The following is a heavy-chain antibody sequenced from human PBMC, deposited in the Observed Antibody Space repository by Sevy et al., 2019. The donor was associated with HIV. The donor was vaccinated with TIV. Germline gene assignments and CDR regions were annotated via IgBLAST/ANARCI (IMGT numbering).Heavy chain of an antibody. Sequence: GGSLRLSCAASGFTFSSYAMHWVRHAPGKGLEWVAVISYDGSNKYYADSVKGRFTISRDNSKNTLYLQMNSLRAEDTAVYYCARWLQLVFDYWGQGTLVTVSS. V-gene: IGHV3-30*04. J-gene: IGHJ4*02. CDR1: GFTFSSYA. CDR3: ARWLQLVFDY. D-gene: IGHD5-12*01. CDR2: ISYDGSNK.